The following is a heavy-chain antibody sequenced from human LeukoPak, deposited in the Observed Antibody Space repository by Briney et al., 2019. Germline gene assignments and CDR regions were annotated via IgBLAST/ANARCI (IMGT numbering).Heavy chain of an antibody. CDR2: IKKDGSEK. Sequence: PGGSLRLSCAASGFTFSSHWMSWVRQAPGKGLEWVANIKKDGSEKYYVDSVKGRFTISRDNAKNSLYLQMSSLRADDTAVYYCARVEASGYDYGAFDYWGQGTLVTVSS. D-gene: IGHD5-12*01. V-gene: IGHV3-7*01. J-gene: IGHJ4*02. CDR1: GFTFSSHW. CDR3: ARVEASGYDYGAFDY.